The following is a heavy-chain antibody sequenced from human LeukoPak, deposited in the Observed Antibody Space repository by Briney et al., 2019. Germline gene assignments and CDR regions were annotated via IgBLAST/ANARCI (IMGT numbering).Heavy chain of an antibody. CDR3: ARGNFRRNGYNFDN. D-gene: IGHD5-24*01. CDR2: IWFDGSNK. CDR1: GFIFSGYG. V-gene: IGHV3-33*01. Sequence: GGSLRLSCAASGFIFSGYGMHWVRQAPGKGLEWVAVIWFDGSNKYYADSVKGRFIISRDNSKNTLYLQMNSLRAEDTAVFYCARGNFRRNGYNFDNWGQGTLVTVSS. J-gene: IGHJ4*02.